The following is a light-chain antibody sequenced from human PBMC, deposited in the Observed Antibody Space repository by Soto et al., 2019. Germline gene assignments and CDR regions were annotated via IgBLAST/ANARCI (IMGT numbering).Light chain of an antibody. CDR2: GAS. J-gene: IGKJ1*01. Sequence: EIVMTQCPATLSVSPGERATISCRASQSVSSNLAWYQQKPGQAPRLLIYGASIRATGIPARFSGSGSGTEFTLTISSLQSEDFAVYYCQQYNNWPPTWTFGQGTKVDIK. CDR1: QSVSSN. V-gene: IGKV3D-15*01. CDR3: QQYNNWPPTWT.